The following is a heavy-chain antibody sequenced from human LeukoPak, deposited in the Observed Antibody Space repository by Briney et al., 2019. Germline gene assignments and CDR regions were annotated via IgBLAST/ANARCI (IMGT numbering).Heavy chain of an antibody. CDR1: GVTFRDYW. Sequence: GVSLRLSCAASGVTFRDYWMSWVRQAPGRGLEWVANMKEDGSEILYVDPVKGRFTISRDNAKSSLFLQMNNLRAEDTALYYCARVDSGPYSFDIWGPGTMVTVSS. D-gene: IGHD3-16*01. CDR2: MKEDGSEI. J-gene: IGHJ3*02. CDR3: ARVDSGPYSFDI. V-gene: IGHV3-7*01.